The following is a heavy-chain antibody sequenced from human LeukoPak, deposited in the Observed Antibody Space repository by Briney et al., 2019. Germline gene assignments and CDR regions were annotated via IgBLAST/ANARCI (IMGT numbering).Heavy chain of an antibody. Sequence: SETLSLTCTVSGGSISTYYWSWIRQPPGKGLEWIGEINHSGSTNYNPSLKSRVTISVDTSKNQFSLKLSSVTAADTAVYYCARGSYYYDSSGLDIWGQGTMVTVSS. CDR3: ARGSYYYDSSGLDI. V-gene: IGHV4-34*01. J-gene: IGHJ3*02. D-gene: IGHD3-22*01. CDR1: GGSISTYY. CDR2: INHSGST.